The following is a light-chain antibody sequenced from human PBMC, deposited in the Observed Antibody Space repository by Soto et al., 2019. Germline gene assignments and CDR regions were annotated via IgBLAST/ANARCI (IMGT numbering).Light chain of an antibody. CDR1: QSVSNDF. CDR2: GAS. Sequence: DIVMTQSPATLSLSPGESATLSCRASQSVSNDFLAWYQQKPGQAPRLLIYGASTRATDVPDRFSGSGSGADFTLTISRLEPEDFAVYYCQQYGSSPPRTFGQGTKV. V-gene: IGKV3-20*01. J-gene: IGKJ1*01. CDR3: QQYGSSPPRT.